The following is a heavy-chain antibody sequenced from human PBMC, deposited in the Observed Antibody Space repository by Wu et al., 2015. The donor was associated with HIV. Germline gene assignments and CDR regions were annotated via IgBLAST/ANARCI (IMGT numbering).Heavy chain of an antibody. CDR1: GGTFNSYA. CDR3: ARDPVYSSSRRGFDP. CDR2: IIPIFRTA. Sequence: QVQLVQSGVEVKKPGSSVKVSCKASGGTFNSYAISWVRQAPGQGLEWMGGIIPIFRTANYAQKFQGRVTITTDDSTSTAYMELSSLRSEDTAVYYCARDPVYSSSRRGFDPVGQGTLVTVS. D-gene: IGHD6-13*01. V-gene: IGHV1-69*05. J-gene: IGHJ5*02.